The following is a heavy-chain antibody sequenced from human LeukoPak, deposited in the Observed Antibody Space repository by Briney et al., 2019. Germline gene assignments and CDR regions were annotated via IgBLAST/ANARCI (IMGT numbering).Heavy chain of an antibody. CDR2: FYHSGST. J-gene: IGHJ3*02. D-gene: IGHD3-22*01. CDR3: ARGDYYYDSRDIPLNDTFDI. CDR1: GGSISSSSYY. V-gene: IGHV4-39*07. Sequence: SETLSLTCTVSGGSISSSSYYWGWIRQPPGKGLEWIGSFYHSGSTYYNPSLKSRVTISVDTSKNQFSLKLSSVTAADTAVYYCARGDYYYDSRDIPLNDTFDIWGQGTMVTVSS.